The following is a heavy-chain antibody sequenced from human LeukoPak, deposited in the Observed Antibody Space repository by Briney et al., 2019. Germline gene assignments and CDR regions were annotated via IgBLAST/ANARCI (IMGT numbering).Heavy chain of an antibody. V-gene: IGHV3-48*03. CDR1: GFTFSSYE. J-gene: IGHJ3*02. CDR2: ISSSGSTI. CDR3: ARDCAGSCYALVTDAFDI. D-gene: IGHD2-15*01. Sequence: GGSLRLSCAASGFTFSSYEMDWVRQAPGKGLEWVSYISSSGSTIYYADSVKGRFTISRNNAKNSLYLQMNSLRAEDTAVYYCARDCAGSCYALVTDAFDIWGQGTMVTVSS.